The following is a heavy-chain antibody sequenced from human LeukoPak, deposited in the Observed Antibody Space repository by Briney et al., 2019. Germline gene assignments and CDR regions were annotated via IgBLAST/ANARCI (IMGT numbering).Heavy chain of an antibody. Sequence: GGSLRLFCAASTFTFSNAWMSGVRHAPGKGLEEVGRIKSKSDGGTRDYAAPLKGRFTISRDDSKNTLYLQMHSLTTEDTAVYYCPTAPRGYGRGGSCSYAFDIWGQGTMVTVSS. CDR1: TFTFSNAW. V-gene: IGHV3-15*01. D-gene: IGHD2-15*01. CDR2: IKSKSDGGTR. CDR3: PTAPRGYGRGGSCSYAFDI. J-gene: IGHJ3*02.